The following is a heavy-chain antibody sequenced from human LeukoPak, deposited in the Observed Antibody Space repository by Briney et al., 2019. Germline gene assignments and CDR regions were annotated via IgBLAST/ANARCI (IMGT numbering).Heavy chain of an antibody. D-gene: IGHD2-8*01. CDR1: GFTFSNYN. CDR2: ITSSGTYT. J-gene: IGHJ3*02. CDR3: ARAKRNGFDI. V-gene: IGHV3-21*01. Sequence: PGGSLRLSCADSGFTFSNYNMNWVRQAPGKAMEWVSSITSSGTYTFYADSVKGRFTISRDNAKNSLYLQMNSLRAEDTAVYYCARAKRNGFDIWGQGTMVTVSS.